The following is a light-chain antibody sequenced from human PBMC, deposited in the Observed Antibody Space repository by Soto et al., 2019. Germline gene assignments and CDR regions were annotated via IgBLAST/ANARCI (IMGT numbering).Light chain of an antibody. Sequence: QSALTQPPSVSGSPGQSITVSCTGTSSDIGGSNFVSWYQHLPGRAPKVIIFEATNRPSGVPNRFSGSKSGITASLTSSGLQADVEAEYFCISYKPGDTFRFGTGSKRTVL. CDR3: ISYKPGDTFR. CDR2: EAT. J-gene: IGLJ1*01. CDR1: SSDIGGSNF. V-gene: IGLV2-14*01.